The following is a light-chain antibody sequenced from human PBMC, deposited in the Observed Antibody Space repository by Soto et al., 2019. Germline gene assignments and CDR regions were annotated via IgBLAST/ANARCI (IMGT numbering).Light chain of an antibody. J-gene: IGKJ1*01. V-gene: IGKV1-5*01. Sequence: DIQMTQSPSTLSASVGDRVTITCRASQGISSWLAWYQQKPGKAPKLLIYDAPSLESGVPSRFSGSGSGTEFTLTISSLQPDDFATYYCQQYNSYSPTFGQGTKVDIK. CDR2: DAP. CDR1: QGISSW. CDR3: QQYNSYSPT.